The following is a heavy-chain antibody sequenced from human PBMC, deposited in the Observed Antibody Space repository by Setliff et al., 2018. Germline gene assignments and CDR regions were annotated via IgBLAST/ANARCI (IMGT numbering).Heavy chain of an antibody. Sequence: GGSLRLSCAASGFTFSSYSMNWVRQAPGKGLEWVSSISSSSSYIYYADSVKGRFTISRDNFKNTLYLQMSSLRVEDTAVYYCAKDVGRGSGYYYYTDVWGKGTTVTVSS. V-gene: IGHV3-21*01. CDR3: AKDVGRGSGYYYYTDV. CDR2: ISSSSSYI. CDR1: GFTFSSYS. J-gene: IGHJ6*03. D-gene: IGHD3-10*01.